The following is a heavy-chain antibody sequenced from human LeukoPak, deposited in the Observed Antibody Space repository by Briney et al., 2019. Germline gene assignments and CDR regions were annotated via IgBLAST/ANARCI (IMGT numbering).Heavy chain of an antibody. CDR3: ARGAVTTTYYFDY. Sequence: GASVKVSCKASGGTFSSYAISWVRQAPGQGLEWIGGIIPIFGTANYAQKFQGRVTITADESTSTAYMELSSLRSEDTAVYYCARGAVTTTYYFDYWGQGTLVTVSS. V-gene: IGHV1-69*13. J-gene: IGHJ4*02. CDR2: IIPIFGTA. CDR1: GGTFSSYA. D-gene: IGHD4-17*01.